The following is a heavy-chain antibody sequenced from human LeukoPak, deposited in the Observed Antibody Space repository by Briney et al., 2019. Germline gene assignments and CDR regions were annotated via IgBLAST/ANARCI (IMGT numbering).Heavy chain of an antibody. CDR3: SSGQYYDLWSGYYVD. CDR2: INHSGST. D-gene: IGHD3-3*01. V-gene: IGHV4-34*01. Sequence: SETLSLTCAVYGGSFSGHYWSWIRQPPGKGLEWIGEINHSGSTNYNPSLESRVTISVDTSKNHFSLKLSSVTAADTAVYYCSSGQYYDLWSGYYVDWGQGTLVTVSA. CDR1: GGSFSGHY. J-gene: IGHJ4*02.